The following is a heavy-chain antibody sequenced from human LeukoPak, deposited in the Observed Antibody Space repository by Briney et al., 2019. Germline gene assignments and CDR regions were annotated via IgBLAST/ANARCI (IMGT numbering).Heavy chain of an antibody. CDR2: IYYSGST. V-gene: IGHV4-39*01. CDR1: GGSISSSSYY. Sequence: SETLSLTCTVSGGSISSSSYYWGWIRQPPGKGLEWIGSIYYSGSTFYNPSLKSRVTISVDTSKNQFSLKLSSVTAADTPVYYCARPGIAAAETPFLDVWGKGTTVTVSS. D-gene: IGHD6-13*01. J-gene: IGHJ6*04. CDR3: ARPGIAAAETPFLDV.